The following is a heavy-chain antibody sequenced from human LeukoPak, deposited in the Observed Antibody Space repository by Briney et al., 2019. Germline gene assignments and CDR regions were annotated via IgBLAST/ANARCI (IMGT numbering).Heavy chain of an antibody. CDR3: ARIHYRTYYYGSGSYSPFDY. J-gene: IGHJ4*02. V-gene: IGHV4-34*01. Sequence: SETLSLTCAVYGGSFSGYYWSRIRQPPGKGLEWIGEINHSGSTNYNPSLKSRVTISVDTSKNQFSLKLSSVTAADTAVYYCARIHYRTYYYGSGSYSPFDYWGQGTLVTVSS. CDR2: INHSGST. D-gene: IGHD3-10*01. CDR1: GGSFSGYY.